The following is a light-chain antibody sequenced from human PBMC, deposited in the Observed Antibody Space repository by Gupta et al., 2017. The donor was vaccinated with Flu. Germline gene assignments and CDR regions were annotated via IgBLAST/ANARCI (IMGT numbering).Light chain of an antibody. CDR3: SSKRSSSPLAV. Sequence: RAITISCTGTSSDVGGYNYVSWYQQHPGKAPKLMIYEVSNRPSGVSNRFSGSKSGNTASLTISGLQADDEADYYCSSKRSSSPLAVLGGGHKL. CDR1: SSDVGGYNY. CDR2: EVS. J-gene: IGLJ2*01. V-gene: IGLV2-14*01.